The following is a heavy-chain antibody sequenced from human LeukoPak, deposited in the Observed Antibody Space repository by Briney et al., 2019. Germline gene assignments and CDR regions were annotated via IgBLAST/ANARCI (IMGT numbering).Heavy chain of an antibody. Sequence: GGSLTPSWPASGSTFGTFAMSWVRQAQGKGLGWDSGIINNGANTYYADAVKGRFTISRDNSKNTLYLQMNSLRAEDTAVYYCAKIAETSGSYGQGYDYWGQGTLVTVSS. CDR2: IINNGANT. CDR1: GSTFGTFA. D-gene: IGHD1-26*01. V-gene: IGHV3-23*01. CDR3: AKIAETSGSYGQGYDY. J-gene: IGHJ4*02.